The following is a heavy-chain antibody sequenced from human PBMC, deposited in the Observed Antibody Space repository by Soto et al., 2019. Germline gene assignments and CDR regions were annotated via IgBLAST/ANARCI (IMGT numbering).Heavy chain of an antibody. V-gene: IGHV4-34*01. Sequence: SETLSLTCTVSGVSISSYYWSWIRQPPGKGLEWIGEINHSGSTNCNPSLKGRVTISVDTSKNQFSLKLSSVTAADTAMYYCARLPRGPDYGMDVWGQGTTVTVSS. CDR1: GVSISSYY. CDR3: ARLPRGPDYGMDV. J-gene: IGHJ6*02. CDR2: INHSGST.